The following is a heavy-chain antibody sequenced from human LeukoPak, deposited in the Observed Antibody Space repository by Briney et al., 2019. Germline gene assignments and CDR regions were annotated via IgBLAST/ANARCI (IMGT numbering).Heavy chain of an antibody. J-gene: IGHJ4*02. CDR3: ARSYDFWSGYYPVDY. CDR1: GGSISSYY. D-gene: IGHD3-3*01. V-gene: IGHV4-59*12. Sequence: SETLSLTCTVSGGSISSYYWSWIRQPPGKGLEWIGYIYYSGSTNYNPSLKSRVTISVDRSKNQFSLKLSSVTAADTAVYYCARSYDFWSGYYPVDYWGQGTLVTVSS. CDR2: IYYSGST.